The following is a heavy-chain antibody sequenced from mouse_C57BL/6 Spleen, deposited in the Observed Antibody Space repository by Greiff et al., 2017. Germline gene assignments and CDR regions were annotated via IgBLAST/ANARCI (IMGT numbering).Heavy chain of an antibody. CDR3: ARDNHDCDY. V-gene: IGHV5-4*01. CDR2: ISDGGSYT. Sequence: EVQGVESGGGLVKPGGSLKLSCAASGFTFSSYAMSWVRQTPEKRLEWVATISDGGSYTYYPDNVKGRFTISRDNAKNNLYLQMSHLKSEDTAMYYCARDNHDCDYWGQGTTLTVSS. J-gene: IGHJ2*01. CDR1: GFTFSSYA.